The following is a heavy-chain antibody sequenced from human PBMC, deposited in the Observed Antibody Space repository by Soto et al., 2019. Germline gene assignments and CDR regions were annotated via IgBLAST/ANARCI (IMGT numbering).Heavy chain of an antibody. CDR2: INHSGST. D-gene: IGHD6-6*01. CDR3: ARGVAARLTKGQGWFDP. Sequence: SETLSLTCAVYGGSFSGYYWSWIRQPPGKGLEWIGEINHSGSTNYNPSLKSRVTISVDTSKNQFSLKLSSVTAADTAVYYCARGVAARLTKGQGWFDPWGQGTLVTVSS. J-gene: IGHJ5*02. CDR1: GGSFSGYY. V-gene: IGHV4-34*01.